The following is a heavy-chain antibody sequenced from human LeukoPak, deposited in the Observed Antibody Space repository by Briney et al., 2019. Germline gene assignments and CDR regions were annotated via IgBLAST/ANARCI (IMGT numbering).Heavy chain of an antibody. CDR2: ISAYNGNT. V-gene: IGHV1-18*01. CDR1: GFTFTSNG. J-gene: IGHJ2*01. D-gene: IGHD6-19*01. CDR3: ARDRGGSGWYWYFDL. Sequence: RASVKVSCKTSGFTFTSNGISWVRQAPGQGLEWMGWISAYNGNTNYAQRLQGRVTMTTDTSTSTAYMELRSLRSDDTAVYYCARDRGGSGWYWYFDLWGRGTLVTVSS.